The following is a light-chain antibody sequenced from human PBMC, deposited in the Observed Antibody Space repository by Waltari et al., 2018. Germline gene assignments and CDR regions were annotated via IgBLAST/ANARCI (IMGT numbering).Light chain of an antibody. CDR2: DAS. CDR1: QSVSKY. Sequence: IVLTPSPATLFLSPGESATLSCRASQSVSKYLAWYQQKPGQAPRLLIYDASNRATGIPARFSGSGSGTDFILTISSLEPEDFAVYYCQQRSTWPPFTFGPGTTLDI. CDR3: QQRSTWPPFT. V-gene: IGKV3-11*01. J-gene: IGKJ3*01.